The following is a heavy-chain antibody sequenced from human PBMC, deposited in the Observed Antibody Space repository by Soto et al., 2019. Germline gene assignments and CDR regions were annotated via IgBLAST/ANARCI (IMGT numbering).Heavy chain of an antibody. J-gene: IGHJ4*02. CDR3: ARHMDGYNYFDY. V-gene: IGHV4-59*08. D-gene: IGHD5-12*01. CDR1: GGSISSYY. Sequence: SETLYLTCTVSGGSISSYYWSWIRQPPGKGLEWIGYIYYSGSTNYNPSLKSRVTISVDTTKNQFSLKLSSVTAADTAVYYCARHMDGYNYFDYWGQGTLVTVSS. CDR2: IYYSGST.